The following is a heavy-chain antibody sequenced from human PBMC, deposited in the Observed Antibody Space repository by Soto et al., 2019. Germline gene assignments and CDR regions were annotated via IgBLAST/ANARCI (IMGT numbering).Heavy chain of an antibody. CDR2: IYYSGST. Sequence: PSETLSLTCTVSGGSISSSSYYWGWIRQPPGKGLEWIGSIYYSGSTYYDPSLKSRVTISVDTSKNQFSLKLSSVTAADTAVYYCAEGLSSYDFWSGYRTNYYYGMDVWGQGTTVTASS. CDR1: GGSISSSSYY. D-gene: IGHD3-3*01. V-gene: IGHV4-39*01. J-gene: IGHJ6*02. CDR3: AEGLSSYDFWSGYRTNYYYGMDV.